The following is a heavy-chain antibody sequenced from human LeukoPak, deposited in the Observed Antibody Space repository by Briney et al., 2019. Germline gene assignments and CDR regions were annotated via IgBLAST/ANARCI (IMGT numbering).Heavy chain of an antibody. D-gene: IGHD2-15*01. V-gene: IGHV3-21*01. J-gene: IGHJ4*02. CDR1: GFTFSSYT. CDR3: ARGYCSGGSCLEIFDY. CDR2: ISGSNSYI. Sequence: GGSLRLSCAASGFTFSSYTMHWIRQAPGKGLEWVSSISGSNSYIFYADSVKGRFTVSRDNAKDSLYLQMNSLRAEDTAVYYCARGYCSGGSCLEIFDYWGQGTLVTVSS.